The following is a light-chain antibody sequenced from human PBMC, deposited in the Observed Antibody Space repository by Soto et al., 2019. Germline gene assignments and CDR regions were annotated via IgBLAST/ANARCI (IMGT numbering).Light chain of an antibody. CDR2: KAS. Sequence: DIQMTQSPSTLSASVGDRVTITCRASQSISSWLAWYQQKPGKAPKLLIYKASSLESGVPLRFSGSGSGTEFTLTISSLQPDDFATYYCQQYNSYSFGPGTKVDIK. CDR3: QQYNSYS. CDR1: QSISSW. J-gene: IGKJ3*01. V-gene: IGKV1-5*03.